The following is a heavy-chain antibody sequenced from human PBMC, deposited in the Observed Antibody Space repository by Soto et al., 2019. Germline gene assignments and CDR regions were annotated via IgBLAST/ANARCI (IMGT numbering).Heavy chain of an antibody. CDR2: INHSGST. Sequence: SETLSLTCAVYGGSFSGYYWTWIRQPPGKGLEWIGEINHSGSTNYNPSLKSRVTISVDTSKNQFSLKLSSVTAADTAVYYCARGQGALYYYGSGSYKGDFDYWGQGTLVTVSS. CDR3: ARGQGALYYYGSGSYKGDFDY. CDR1: GGSFSGYY. J-gene: IGHJ4*02. D-gene: IGHD3-10*01. V-gene: IGHV4-34*01.